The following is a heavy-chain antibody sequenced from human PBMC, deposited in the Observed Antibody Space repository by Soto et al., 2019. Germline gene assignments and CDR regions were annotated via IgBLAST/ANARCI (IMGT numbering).Heavy chain of an antibody. CDR1: GFTFSSYA. CDR2: ISYDGSNK. J-gene: IGHJ6*02. CDR3: ARDTGIVVVVALLDV. D-gene: IGHD2-15*01. V-gene: IGHV3-30-3*01. Sequence: QVQLVESGGGVVQPGRSLRLSCAASGFTFSSYAMHWVRQAPGKGLEWVAVISYDGSNKYYADSVKGRFTISRDNSKNTRYLQMNSLRAEDTAVYYWARDTGIVVVVALLDVWGQGTTVTVSS.